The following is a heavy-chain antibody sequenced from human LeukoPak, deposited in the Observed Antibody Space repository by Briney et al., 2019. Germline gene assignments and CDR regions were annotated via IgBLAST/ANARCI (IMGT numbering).Heavy chain of an antibody. J-gene: IGHJ4*02. V-gene: IGHV3-7*01. CDR2: MNQDGGEK. D-gene: IGHD5-18*01. Sequence: GGSLRLSCAASGFTFSRYWMTWVRQAPGKGLEWVANMNQDGGEKYYVDSVKGRFTISRDNTKNSLYLQMDSLRAEDTAVYYCARGIQGGYDYWGKGTLVTVSS. CDR1: GFTFSRYW. CDR3: ARGIQGGYDY.